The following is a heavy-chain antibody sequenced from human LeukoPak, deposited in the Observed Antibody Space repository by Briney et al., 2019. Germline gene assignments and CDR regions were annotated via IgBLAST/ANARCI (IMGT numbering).Heavy chain of an antibody. Sequence: GESLKISCKGSGYSFTNYWIGWVRQMPGKGLEWMGIIYPGDSDTRYSPSFQGQVTISADKSISTAYLQWSSLKASDTAMYYCARHAYYYDSSGYYFGYYFDYWGQGTLVTVSS. CDR2: IYPGDSDT. CDR3: ARHAYYYDSSGYYFGYYFDY. J-gene: IGHJ4*02. V-gene: IGHV5-51*01. D-gene: IGHD3-22*01. CDR1: GYSFTNYW.